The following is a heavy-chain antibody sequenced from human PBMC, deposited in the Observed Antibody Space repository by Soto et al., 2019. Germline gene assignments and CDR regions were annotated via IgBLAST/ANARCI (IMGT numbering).Heavy chain of an antibody. V-gene: IGHV7-4-1*01. CDR2: INTNTGNP. Sequence: ASVKVSCKASGYTFTSYAMNWVRQAPGQGLEWMGWINTNTGNPTYAQGFTGRFVFSLDTSVSTAYLQICSLKAEDTAVYYCATHAVSSSWYALSYCHGMDVWGQGTTVTVSS. CDR3: ATHAVSSSWYALSYCHGMDV. J-gene: IGHJ6*02. D-gene: IGHD6-13*01. CDR1: GYTFTSYA.